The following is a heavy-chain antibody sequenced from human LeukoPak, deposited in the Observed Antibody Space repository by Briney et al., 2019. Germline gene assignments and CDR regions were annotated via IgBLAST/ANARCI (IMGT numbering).Heavy chain of an antibody. J-gene: IGHJ2*01. CDR2: IYSGGST. Sequence: SETLSFTCTVSGGSISSGSYSWGWIRQPPGKGLEWIGSIYSGGSTYYNPSLKSRVTISVDTSKNQFSLKLSSVTAADTAVYYCARQPVTGPDWCFDLWGRGTLVTVSS. CDR1: GGSISSGSYS. V-gene: IGHV4-39*01. D-gene: IGHD1-20*01. CDR3: ARQPVTGPDWCFDL.